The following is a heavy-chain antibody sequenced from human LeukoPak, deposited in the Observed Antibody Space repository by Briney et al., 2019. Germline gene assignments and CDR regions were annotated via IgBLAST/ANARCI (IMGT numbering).Heavy chain of an antibody. J-gene: IGHJ4*02. CDR3: ARAAVTMVRGALDY. CDR1: GFTFSSYG. V-gene: IGHV3-30*03. Sequence: GGSLRLSCAASGFTFSSYGMHWVRQAPGKGLEWVAVISYDGSNKYYADSVKGRFTISRDNSKNTLYLQMNSLRAEDTAVYYCARAAVTMVRGALDYWGQGTLVTVSS. D-gene: IGHD3-10*01. CDR2: ISYDGSNK.